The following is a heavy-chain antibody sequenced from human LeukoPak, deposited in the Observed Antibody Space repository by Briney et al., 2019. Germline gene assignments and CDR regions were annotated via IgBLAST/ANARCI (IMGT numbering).Heavy chain of an antibody. J-gene: IGHJ4*02. D-gene: IGHD3-16*01. Sequence: ASVKVSCKASGYTFTSYGISWVRQAPGQGLEWMGWISAYNGNTNYAQKLQGRVTMTTDTSTSTAYMELRSLRSDDTAVYYCARGGMITFWGVTRHFDYWGQGTLVTVSS. CDR3: ARGGMITFWGVTRHFDY. CDR1: GYTFTSYG. V-gene: IGHV1-18*04. CDR2: ISAYNGNT.